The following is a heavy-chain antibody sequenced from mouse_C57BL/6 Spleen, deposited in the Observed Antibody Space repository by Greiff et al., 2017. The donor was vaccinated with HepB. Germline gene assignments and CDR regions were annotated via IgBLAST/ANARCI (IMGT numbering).Heavy chain of an antibody. V-gene: IGHV5-4*01. D-gene: IGHD4-1*01. Sequence: EVHLVESGGGLVKPGGSLKLSCAASGFTSSSYAMSWVRQTPEKRLEWVATISDGGSYTYYPDNVKGRFTISRDNAKNNLYLQMSHLKSEDTAMYYCARGELGRYFDVWGTGTTVTVSS. CDR3: ARGELGRYFDV. J-gene: IGHJ1*03. CDR1: GFTSSSYA. CDR2: ISDGGSYT.